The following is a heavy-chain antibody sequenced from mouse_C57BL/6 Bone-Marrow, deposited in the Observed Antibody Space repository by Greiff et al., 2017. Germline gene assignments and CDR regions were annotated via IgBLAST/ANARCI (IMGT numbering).Heavy chain of an antibody. V-gene: IGHV1-69*01. CDR1: GYTFTSYW. Sequence: QVQLQQPGAELVMPGASVKLSCKASGYTFTSYWMHWVKQRPGQGLEWIGEIDPSDSYTNYNQKFKGKSTLTVDKSSSTAYMQLSSLTSEDSAVXYGARFHYDYDGYYAMDYWGQGTSVTVSS. J-gene: IGHJ4*01. CDR3: ARFHYDYDGYYAMDY. D-gene: IGHD2-4*01. CDR2: IDPSDSYT.